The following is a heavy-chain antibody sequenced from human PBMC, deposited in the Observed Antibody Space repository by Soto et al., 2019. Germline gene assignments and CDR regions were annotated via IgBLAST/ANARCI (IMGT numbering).Heavy chain of an antibody. CDR3: STGYVWGSWDY. CDR2: IKSKTDGGTT. D-gene: IGHD3-16*01. J-gene: IGHJ4*02. CDR1: GFTFSNAW. Sequence: EVQLVESGGGLVKPGGSLRLSCAASGFTFSNAWMSWVRQAPGKGLEWVGRIKSKTDGGTTDYAAPVKGRFTISRDDSKNTLYLQMNSLKTEDTAVYYCSTGYVWGSWDYWGQGTLVTVSS. V-gene: IGHV3-15*01.